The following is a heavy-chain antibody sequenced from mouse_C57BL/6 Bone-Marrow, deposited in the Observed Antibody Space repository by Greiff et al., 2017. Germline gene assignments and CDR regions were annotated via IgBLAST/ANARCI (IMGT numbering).Heavy chain of an antibody. J-gene: IGHJ4*01. V-gene: IGHV5-12*01. Sequence: EVMLVESGGGLVQPGGSLKLSCAASGFTFSDYYMYWVRQTPEKRLEWVAYISNGGGSTYYPDTVKGRFTISRDNAKNTLYLQMSRLKSEDTAMYYCARQGGVAAMDYWGQGTSVTVSS. CDR3: ARQGGVAAMDY. D-gene: IGHD1-1*02. CDR2: ISNGGGST. CDR1: GFTFSDYY.